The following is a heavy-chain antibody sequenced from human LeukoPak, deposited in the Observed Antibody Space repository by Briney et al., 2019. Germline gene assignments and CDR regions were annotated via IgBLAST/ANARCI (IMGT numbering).Heavy chain of an antibody. J-gene: IGHJ5*02. V-gene: IGHV3-48*02. CDR3: ARSANPGVHDFDP. CDR2: ITSSSKI. Sequence: PGGSLRLSCAASRFTFSTYAMAWVRQAPGKGLEWLSYITSSSKISYADSVKGRFTISRDNAKNSLYLQMISLTDEDTAVYYCARSANPGVHDFDPWGQGTLVTVSS. CDR1: RFTFSTYA. D-gene: IGHD6-6*01.